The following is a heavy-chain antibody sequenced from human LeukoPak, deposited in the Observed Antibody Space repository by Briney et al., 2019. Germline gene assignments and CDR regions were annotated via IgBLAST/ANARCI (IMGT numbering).Heavy chain of an antibody. CDR2: INPNSGGT. J-gene: IGHJ4*02. CDR3: IRVNNGYAKDFDY. CDR1: GYTFTGYY. V-gene: IGHV1-2*02. D-gene: IGHD2-8*01. Sequence: ASVKVSCKASGYTFTGYYMHWVRQAPGQGLEWMGWINPNSGGTNYAQKFQGRVTMTRDTSISTAYMELSSLRSEDTAVYYCIRVNNGYAKDFDYWGQGTLVTVSS.